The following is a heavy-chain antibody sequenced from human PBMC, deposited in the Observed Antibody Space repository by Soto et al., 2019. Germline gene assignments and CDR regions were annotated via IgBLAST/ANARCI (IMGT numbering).Heavy chain of an antibody. V-gene: IGHV5-51*01. CDR2: IYPGDSKT. Sequence: GESLKISCKGSGFSFTTYWIAWVRQMPGKGLEWMGIIYPGDSKTTYSPSFQGQVTISADKSISTAYLQWSSLKASDTAMYYCARTESGYSYGFADVWGQGTTVTVSS. CDR1: GFSFTTYW. CDR3: ARTESGYSYGFADV. D-gene: IGHD5-18*01. J-gene: IGHJ6*02.